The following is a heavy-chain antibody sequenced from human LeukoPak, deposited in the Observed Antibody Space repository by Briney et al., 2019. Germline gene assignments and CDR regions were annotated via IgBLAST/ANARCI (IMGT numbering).Heavy chain of an antibody. CDR1: GFTFSSYW. CDR2: INTDGRST. CDR3: GRDVWGDRDSYFDY. V-gene: IGHV3-74*01. Sequence: GGSLRLSCAASGFTFSSYWMHWVRQVPGKGLVWVARINTDGRSTSYAESVKGRFTISRDNAKNTLYLQMNSLRAEDTAVYYCGRDVWGDRDSYFDYWGQGTLVTVSS. D-gene: IGHD2-21*01. J-gene: IGHJ4*02.